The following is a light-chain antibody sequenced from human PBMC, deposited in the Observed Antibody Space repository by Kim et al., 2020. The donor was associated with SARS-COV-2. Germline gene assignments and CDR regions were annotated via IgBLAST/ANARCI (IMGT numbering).Light chain of an antibody. CDR3: QQYNNYPRT. V-gene: IGKV3-15*01. J-gene: IGKJ1*01. CDR2: GAS. Sequence: EIVMTQSPATLSVSPGERATLSCRASQTVNSNLAWYHQKPGQAPRLLIYGASTRATGIPVRFSGSGSGTEFTLTIGSLQSEDFAVYYCQQYNNYPRTFGQGTKVHIQ. CDR1: QTVNSN.